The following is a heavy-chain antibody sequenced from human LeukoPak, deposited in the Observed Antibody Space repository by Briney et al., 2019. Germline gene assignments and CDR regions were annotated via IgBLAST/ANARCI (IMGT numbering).Heavy chain of an antibody. CDR2: ISYDGSNK. Sequence: PGGSLRLSCAASGFTFSSYAMHWVRQAPGKGLEWVAVISYDGSNKYYADSVKGRFTISRDNSKNTLYLQMNSLRAEDTAVYYCARDLGGGQTRAFDIWGQGTMVTVSS. CDR1: GFTFSSYA. V-gene: IGHV3-30-3*01. CDR3: ARDLGGGQTRAFDI. J-gene: IGHJ3*02. D-gene: IGHD1/OR15-1a*01.